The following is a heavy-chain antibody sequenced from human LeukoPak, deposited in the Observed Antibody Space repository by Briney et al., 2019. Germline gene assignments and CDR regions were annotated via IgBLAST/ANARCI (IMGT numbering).Heavy chain of an antibody. J-gene: IGHJ4*02. CDR2: INHSGST. CDR1: GGSFSGYY. Sequence: SETLSLTCAVYGGSFSGYYWSWIRQPPGKGLEWIGEINHSGSTNYNPSPKSRVTISVDTSKNQFSLKLSSVTAADTAVYYCASPGDYYDSSGYYAGVVYWGQGTLVTVSS. CDR3: ASPGDYYDSSGYYAGVVY. D-gene: IGHD3-22*01. V-gene: IGHV4-34*01.